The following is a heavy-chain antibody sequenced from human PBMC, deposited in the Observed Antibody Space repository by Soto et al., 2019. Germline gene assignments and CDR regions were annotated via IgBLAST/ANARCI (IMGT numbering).Heavy chain of an antibody. J-gene: IGHJ5*02. CDR3: ARDAFFFGIAASSSNWFDP. V-gene: IGHV1-2*04. CDR1: GYTFTGYY. D-gene: IGHD6-13*01. Sequence: GASVKVSCKASGYTFTGYYMHWVRQAPGQGLEWMGWINPNSGVTKYAQKFQGWVTMTRDTSISTAYMELRRLRSDDTAVDYCARDAFFFGIAASSSNWFDPWGQGTLVTVSS. CDR2: INPNSGVT.